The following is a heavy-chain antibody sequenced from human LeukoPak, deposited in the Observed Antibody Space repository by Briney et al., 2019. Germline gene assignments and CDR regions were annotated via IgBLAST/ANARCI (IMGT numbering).Heavy chain of an antibody. V-gene: IGHV4-61*01. CDR2: IYNSGRT. CDR1: GGSVSSGSFY. D-gene: IGHD2-15*01. J-gene: IGHJ4*02. Sequence: RTSETLSLTCTVSGGSVSSGSFYWNWIRQPPGKGLEWIGSIYNSGRTNYNPSLKSRVTISVDTSKDQISLKLSSVTAADTALYSCAGVPILRNYMDVWGQGTLVTVSS. CDR3: AGVPILRNYMDV.